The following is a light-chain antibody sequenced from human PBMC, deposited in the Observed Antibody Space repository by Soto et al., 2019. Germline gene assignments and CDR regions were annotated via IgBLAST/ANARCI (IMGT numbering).Light chain of an antibody. CDR3: QQYDTSPLT. Sequence: VLTQSPGTLSLSPGDRATLSCRASQSVSSSYLAWYQQKPGQAPRLLIYGAASRATGIPDRFTGSGSGTDFALTISRLEPEDFAVYFCQQYDTSPLTFGGGTKVDI. V-gene: IGKV3-20*01. J-gene: IGKJ4*01. CDR1: QSVSSSY. CDR2: GAA.